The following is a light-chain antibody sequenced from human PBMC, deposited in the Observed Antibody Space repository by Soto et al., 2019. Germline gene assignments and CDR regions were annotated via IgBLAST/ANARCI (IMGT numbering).Light chain of an antibody. V-gene: IGLV1-51*01. CDR2: DNN. Sequence: QSVLTQPPSVSAAPGQKVSISCSGSDSNIGVNYVSWYQQLPGTAPELLIYDNNKRPSGIPDRFSGSKSGTSASLAIAGLRSEDESDYYCASWDDSLNGPVFGGGTKVTVL. CDR3: ASWDDSLNGPV. J-gene: IGLJ3*02. CDR1: DSNIGVNY.